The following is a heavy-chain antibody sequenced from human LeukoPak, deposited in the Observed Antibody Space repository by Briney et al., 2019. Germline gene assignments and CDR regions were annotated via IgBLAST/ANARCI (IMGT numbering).Heavy chain of an antibody. J-gene: IGHJ4*02. V-gene: IGHV5-51*01. D-gene: IGHD2-15*01. Sequence: GESLKISCKGSGYSFSTYWIGWVRQMPGKGLEWMGIIYPGDSDTRYSPSFQGQVTISADKSISTAYLQWSSLKASDTAIYYCASEYCSGGNCYFDYWGQGTLVTVSS. CDR1: GYSFSTYW. CDR2: IYPGDSDT. CDR3: ASEYCSGGNCYFDY.